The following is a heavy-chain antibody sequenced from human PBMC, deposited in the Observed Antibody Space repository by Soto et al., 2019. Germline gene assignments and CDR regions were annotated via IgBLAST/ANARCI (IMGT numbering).Heavy chain of an antibody. CDR1: GFTFTSSA. V-gene: IGHV1-58*01. Sequence: SVKVSCKASGFTFTSSAVQWVRQARGQRLEWIGWIVVGSGNTNYAQKFQERVTITRDMSTSTAYMELSSLGSEDTAVYYCAAAGATYYDFWSGYSRVPYGMDVWGQGTTVTVSS. CDR2: IVVGSGNT. J-gene: IGHJ6*02. D-gene: IGHD3-3*01. CDR3: AAAGATYYDFWSGYSRVPYGMDV.